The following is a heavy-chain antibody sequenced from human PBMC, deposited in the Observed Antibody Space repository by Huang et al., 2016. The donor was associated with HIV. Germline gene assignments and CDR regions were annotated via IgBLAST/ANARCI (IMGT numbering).Heavy chain of an antibody. V-gene: IGHV3-72*01. J-gene: IGHJ3*02. CDR2: SGKKADSYTT. CDR3: TRGYSGRSVYAFDI. D-gene: IGHD4-4*01. CDR1: AFTLSDHY. Sequence: EVQLVESGGGFVQPGGSLRLSCAATAFTLSDHYVDWVRQAPGKGMEWVGRSGKKADSYTTEYDASVKGRVAISRDDSKNSLYLQMNSLRTEDTAVYHCTRGYSGRSVYAFDIWGQGTMVTVSS.